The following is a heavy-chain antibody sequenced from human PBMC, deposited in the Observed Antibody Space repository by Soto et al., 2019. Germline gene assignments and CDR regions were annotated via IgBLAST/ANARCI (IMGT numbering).Heavy chain of an antibody. CDR1: GGSINTYF. D-gene: IGHD6-19*01. J-gene: IGHJ4*02. Sequence: SETLSLTCIVSGGSINTYFFSWIRQPPGKGLEWIGYISYSGSTTYSPSLQSRVTISLDMSNKQVSLKLNSVTAADTAVYYCARNWFSVAGRDYFDYWGRGTLVTVSS. CDR3: ARNWFSVAGRDYFDY. CDR2: ISYSGST. V-gene: IGHV4-59*01.